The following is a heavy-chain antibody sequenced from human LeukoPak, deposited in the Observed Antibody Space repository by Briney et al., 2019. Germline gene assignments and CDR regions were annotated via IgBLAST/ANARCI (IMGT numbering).Heavy chain of an antibody. CDR2: IIPILGIA. CDR3: ARDLDYYDSSGYAAFDI. J-gene: IGHJ3*02. CDR1: GGTFSSYT. V-gene: IGHV1-69*04. D-gene: IGHD3-22*01. Sequence: SVKVSCKASGGTFSSYTISWVRQAPGQGLEWMGRIIPILGIANYAQKFQGRVTITADESTGTAYMELSSLRSEDTAVYYCARDLDYYDSSGYAAFDIWGQGTMVTVSS.